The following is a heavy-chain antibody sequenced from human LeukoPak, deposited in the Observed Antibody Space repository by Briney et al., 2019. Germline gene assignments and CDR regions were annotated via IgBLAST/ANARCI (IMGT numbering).Heavy chain of an antibody. J-gene: IGHJ6*03. CDR1: GFTFSSYG. Sequence: GGSLRLSCAASGFTFSSYGMHWVRQAPGKGLEWVAFIRYDGSNTYYADSVKGRFTISRDNSKNTLYLQMNSLRAEDTAVYHCAKSSGGFGELNLVRYHYMDVWGKGTTVTISS. CDR3: AKSSGGFGELNLVRYHYMDV. V-gene: IGHV3-30*02. D-gene: IGHD3-10*01. CDR2: IRYDGSNT.